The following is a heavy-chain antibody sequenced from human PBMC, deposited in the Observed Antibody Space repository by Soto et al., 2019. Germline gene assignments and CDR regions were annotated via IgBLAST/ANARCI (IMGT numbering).Heavy chain of an antibody. Sequence: ASVKVSCKASGYTFTSYGISWVRQAPGQGLEWMGWISAYNGNTNYAQKLQGRVTMTTDTSKSTAYMELRSLRSDDTAVYYCARDLVVVAQRYNWFDPWGQGTLVTVSS. J-gene: IGHJ5*02. CDR1: GYTFTSYG. CDR2: ISAYNGNT. V-gene: IGHV1-18*01. CDR3: ARDLVVVAQRYNWFDP. D-gene: IGHD2-15*01.